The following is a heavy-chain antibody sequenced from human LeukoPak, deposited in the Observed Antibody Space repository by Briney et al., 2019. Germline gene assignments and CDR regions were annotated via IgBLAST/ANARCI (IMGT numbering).Heavy chain of an antibody. D-gene: IGHD1-26*01. CDR3: ARCGSESDY. J-gene: IGHJ4*02. V-gene: IGHV3-7*01. CDR2: IKEDGSQK. Sequence: AGGSLRLSCAASGFTFSSYSMNWVRQAPGKGLEWVANIKEDGSQKNYVDSVKGRFTISRDNAKDSLYLQMDSLRAEDTAVYYCARCGSESDYWGQGTLVTVSS. CDR1: GFTFSSYS.